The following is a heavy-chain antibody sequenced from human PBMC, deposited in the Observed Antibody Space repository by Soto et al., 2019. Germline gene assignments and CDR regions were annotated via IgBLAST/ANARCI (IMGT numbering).Heavy chain of an antibody. Sequence: GASVKVSCKASGYTFTIYGSSWVRQAPGQGLEWMGWISAYNGNTKYAQKLQGRVTMTTDTSTSTAYMELRSLRSDDTAVYYCARDLGQQLVDYWGQGTLVTVSS. CDR3: ARDLGQQLVDY. CDR1: GYTFTIYG. D-gene: IGHD6-13*01. J-gene: IGHJ4*02. CDR2: ISAYNGNT. V-gene: IGHV1-18*01.